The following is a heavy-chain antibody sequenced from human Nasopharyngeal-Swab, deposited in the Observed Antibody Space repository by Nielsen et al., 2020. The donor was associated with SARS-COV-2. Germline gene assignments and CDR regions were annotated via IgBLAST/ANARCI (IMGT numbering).Heavy chain of an antibody. V-gene: IGHV1-69*13. CDR2: INPNFGTT. Sequence: SVKVSCKVSGGTFKKYAISWVRQAPGQGLEWMGGINPNFGTTNYAHKFQDRAKITADQSTRTAYMELSSLRSDDTAVYYCARDTIFGLALYYYYGLGVWGQGTTVTVSS. D-gene: IGHD3-3*01. CDR1: GGTFKKYA. CDR3: ARDTIFGLALYYYYGLGV. J-gene: IGHJ6*02.